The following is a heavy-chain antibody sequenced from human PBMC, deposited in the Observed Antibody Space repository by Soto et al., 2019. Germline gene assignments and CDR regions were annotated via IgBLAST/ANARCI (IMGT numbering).Heavy chain of an antibody. D-gene: IGHD3-10*01. V-gene: IGHV4-59*01. CDR3: ARVYYYGLGRGRSMDV. J-gene: IGHJ6*02. Sequence: WTWIRQPPGKGLEWIGYIYNSGSTNYNPSLKSRVTITVDTSKNQFSLKLSSVTAAATAVYYCARVYYYGLGRGRSMDVWGQGTTVTGS. CDR2: IYNSGST.